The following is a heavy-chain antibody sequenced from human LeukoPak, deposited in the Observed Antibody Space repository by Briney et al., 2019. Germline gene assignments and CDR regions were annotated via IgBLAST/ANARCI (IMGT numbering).Heavy chain of an antibody. J-gene: IGHJ5*02. CDR1: GGSISSHY. CDR2: IYYSGST. CDR3: ARSARSWFDP. V-gene: IGHV4-59*11. Sequence: SDTLSLTCTVSGGSISSHYWSWIRQPPGKGLEWIGYIYYSGSTNYNPSLKSRVTISVDTSKNQFSLKLSSVTAADTAVYYCARSARSWFDPWGQGTLVTVSS.